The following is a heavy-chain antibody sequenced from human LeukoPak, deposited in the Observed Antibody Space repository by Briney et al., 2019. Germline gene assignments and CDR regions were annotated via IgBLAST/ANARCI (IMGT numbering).Heavy chain of an antibody. J-gene: IGHJ4*02. CDR3: ARAPTFGASAYFDY. CDR1: GFTVSSNY. CDR2: IYSGGST. D-gene: IGHD3-16*01. V-gene: IGHV3-53*04. Sequence: GGSLRLSCAASGFTVSSNYMSWVRQAPGKGLEWVSVIYSGGSTYYADSVKGRFTISRHNSKNTLYLQMNSLRAEDTAVYYCARAPTFGASAYFDYWGQGTLVTVSS.